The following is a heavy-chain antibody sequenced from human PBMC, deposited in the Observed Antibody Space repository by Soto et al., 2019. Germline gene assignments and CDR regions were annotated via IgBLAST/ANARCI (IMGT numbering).Heavy chain of an antibody. CDR1: GASVTLSNW. J-gene: IGHJ2*01. D-gene: IGHD4-17*01. Sequence: SETLSLTCTVSGASVTLSNWWTWIRQSPGRGLEWIGQAYHSGSTNYNPSLETRVTISVDTSKNQFSLNLTSVTAADTAVYSCARATDDYGNSYDL. CDR3: ARATDDYGNSYDL. CDR2: AYHSGST. V-gene: IGHV4-4*02.